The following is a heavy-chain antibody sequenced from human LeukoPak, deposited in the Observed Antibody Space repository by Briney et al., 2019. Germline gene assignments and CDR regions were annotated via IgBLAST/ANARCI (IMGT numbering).Heavy chain of an antibody. Sequence: GGSLRLSCAASGFTFSSYGMHWVRQAPGKGLEWVAVIWYDGSNKYYADSVKGRFTISRDNPKNTLYLQMNSLRAEDTAVYYCARDPGTGAFDYWGREPWSPSPQ. J-gene: IGHJ4*02. CDR1: GFTFSSYG. CDR3: ARDPGTGAFDY. CDR2: IWYDGSNK. D-gene: IGHD7-27*01. V-gene: IGHV3-33*01.